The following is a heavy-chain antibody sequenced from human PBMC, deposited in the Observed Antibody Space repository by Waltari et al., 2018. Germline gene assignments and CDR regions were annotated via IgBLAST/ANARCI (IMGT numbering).Heavy chain of an antibody. J-gene: IGHJ4*02. V-gene: IGHV4-39*01. CDR2: ISYSGST. CDR1: AGSISSSSYY. CDR3: AAVWGNYRYTLGDY. D-gene: IGHD3-16*02. Sequence: QLQLQESGPGLVKPSETLSLTCTASAGSISSSSYYWGWIRQPPGKGLEWIGSISYSGSTHYNPSLKSRVTISVDTSKNQFSLKLSSVTAADTAVYYCAAVWGNYRYTLGDYWGQGILVIVSS.